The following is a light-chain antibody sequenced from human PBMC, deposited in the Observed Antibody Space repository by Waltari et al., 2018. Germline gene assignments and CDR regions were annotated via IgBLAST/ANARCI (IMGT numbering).Light chain of an antibody. Sequence: EIVMTQSPATLSVSPGERATLSCRASRNINNNLAWYHQIPGQAPRLLIYGASPRATGIPARFSGSGSGTEFTLTISSLQSEDFAVYYCQHFHSWPLTFGGGTKVEIK. CDR2: GAS. CDR1: RNINNN. J-gene: IGKJ4*01. V-gene: IGKV3-15*01. CDR3: QHFHSWPLT.